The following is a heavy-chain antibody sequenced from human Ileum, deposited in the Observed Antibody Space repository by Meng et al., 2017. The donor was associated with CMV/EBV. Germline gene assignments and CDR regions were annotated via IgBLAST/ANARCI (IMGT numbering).Heavy chain of an antibody. CDR1: GFSLTTDGVA. D-gene: IGHD5-12*01. V-gene: IGHV2-5*04. CDR3: IYGVATF. J-gene: IGHJ4*02. CDR2: IYWNDVE. Sequence: HITLRESGPALVKPTQTLMLTCTFSGFSLTTDGVAVGWIRQPPGKALEWLALIYWNDVEHYSPSLKSRLTITKDTSKDQVVLTMANMDPVDTGTYYCIYGVATFWGQGTLVTVSS.